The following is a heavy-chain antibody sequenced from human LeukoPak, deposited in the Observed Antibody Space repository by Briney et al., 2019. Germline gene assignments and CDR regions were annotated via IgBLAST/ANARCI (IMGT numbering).Heavy chain of an antibody. CDR3: ARGSDTAAGLY. V-gene: IGHV4-34*01. CDR1: GEXFSGYY. Sequence: SETLSLTCGVYGEXFSGYYCSWIRQPPGKGLEWIGEINHSGSTNYNPSLKSRVSISVDSSKNQFSLKVSSVTAADTAVYYCARGSDTAAGLYWGQGTLVTVSS. D-gene: IGHD6-13*01. CDR2: INHSGST. J-gene: IGHJ4*02.